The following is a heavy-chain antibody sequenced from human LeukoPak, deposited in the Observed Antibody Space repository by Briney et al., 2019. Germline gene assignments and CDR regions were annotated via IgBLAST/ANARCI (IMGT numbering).Heavy chain of an antibody. D-gene: IGHD2-15*01. Sequence: GRSLRLSCAASGFTFSSYAMHWVRQAPGKGLEWVAVISYDGSNKYYADSVKGRFTISRDKSKNTLYLQMNSLRAEDTAVYYCARVPTATFYYYGMDVWGKGTTVTVSS. J-gene: IGHJ6*04. CDR2: ISYDGSNK. CDR1: GFTFSSYA. V-gene: IGHV3-30*04. CDR3: ARVPTATFYYYGMDV.